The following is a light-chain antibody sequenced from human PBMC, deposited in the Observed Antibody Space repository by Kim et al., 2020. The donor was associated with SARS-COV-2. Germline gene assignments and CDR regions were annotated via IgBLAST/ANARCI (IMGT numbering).Light chain of an antibody. Sequence: SPGETATLSCRASQTVADNYVAWYLLRPGQPPRLLIYGALHRGTGIPDRFSGAAPGAAYTLTVSRLEHEDFTKYFCRQYGSSPITFGQGTRLEIK. V-gene: IGKV3-20*01. CDR2: GAL. CDR1: QTVADNY. CDR3: RQYGSSPIT. J-gene: IGKJ5*01.